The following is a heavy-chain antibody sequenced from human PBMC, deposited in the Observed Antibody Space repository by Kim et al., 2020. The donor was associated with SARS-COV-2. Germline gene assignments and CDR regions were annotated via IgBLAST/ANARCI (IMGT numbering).Heavy chain of an antibody. Sequence: SETLSLTCAVYGGSFSGYYWSWIRQPPGKGLECIGEINHSGSTNYNPSLTSRVTISVDTSKNQFSLKLSAVTAADTAVYYCSRGPTRIYCSGGSCYSNYYYYYGRDVWGQGTTVTVSS. CDR2: INHSGST. D-gene: IGHD2-15*01. CDR1: GGSFSGYY. J-gene: IGHJ6*02. V-gene: IGHV4-34*01. CDR3: SRGPTRIYCSGGSCYSNYYYYYGRDV.